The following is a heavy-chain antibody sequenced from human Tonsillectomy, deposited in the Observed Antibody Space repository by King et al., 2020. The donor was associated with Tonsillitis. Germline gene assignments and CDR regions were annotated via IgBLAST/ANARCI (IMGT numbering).Heavy chain of an antibody. CDR1: GGSISSTSFY. CDR2: ILYSGIT. Sequence: QLQESGPGLVKPSETLSLTCTVPGGSISSTSFYWGWIRQPPGKGLGRVGRILYSGITYDDPSLKSRGTISADTSKNQFSLKLSSVTAADTAVYYCARHRLLNWFDRWGKGTLVTVSS. V-gene: IGHV4-39*01. CDR3: ARHRLLNWFDR. J-gene: IGHJ5*02. D-gene: IGHD2/OR15-2a*01.